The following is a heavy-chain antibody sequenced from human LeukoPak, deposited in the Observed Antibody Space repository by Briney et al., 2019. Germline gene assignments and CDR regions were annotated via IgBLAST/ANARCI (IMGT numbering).Heavy chain of an antibody. CDR3: ASVGYNSGNY. CDR1: GFTVSSNY. CDR2: INHSGST. D-gene: IGHD5-24*01. J-gene: IGHJ4*02. Sequence: KPGGSLRLSCAASGFTVSSNYMSWVRQPPGKGLEWIGEINHSGSTNYNPSLKSRVTISVDTSKNQFSLKLSSVTAADTAVYYCASVGYNSGNYWGQGTLVTVSS. V-gene: IGHV4-34*01.